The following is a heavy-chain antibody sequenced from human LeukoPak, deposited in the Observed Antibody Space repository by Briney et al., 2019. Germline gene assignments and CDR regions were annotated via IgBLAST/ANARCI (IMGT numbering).Heavy chain of an antibody. Sequence: GGSLRLSCAASGFTLSSYAMSWVRQAPGKGLEWVSAISGSGGSTYYADSVKGRFTISRDNSKNTLHLQMNSLRAEDTAVYYCAGDPPRSGWFDPWGQGTLVTVSS. D-gene: IGHD3-10*01. CDR3: AGDPPRSGWFDP. V-gene: IGHV3-23*01. CDR1: GFTLSSYA. J-gene: IGHJ5*02. CDR2: ISGSGGST.